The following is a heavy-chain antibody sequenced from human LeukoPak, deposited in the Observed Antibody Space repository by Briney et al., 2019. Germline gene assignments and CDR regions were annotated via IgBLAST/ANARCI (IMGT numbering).Heavy chain of an antibody. J-gene: IGHJ6*03. CDR1: GSSISSGYY. CDR2: ISHSGST. D-gene: IGHD3-22*01. CDR3: ARLNFDSSGYPYYMDV. Sequence: SETLSLTCTVSGSSISSGYYWGWIRQPPGKGLEWIGSISHSGSTYYNPSLKSRVTISVDTSKNHFSLQLSSVTAADTAVYYCARLNFDSSGYPYYMDVWGKGTTVTVPS. V-gene: IGHV4-38-2*02.